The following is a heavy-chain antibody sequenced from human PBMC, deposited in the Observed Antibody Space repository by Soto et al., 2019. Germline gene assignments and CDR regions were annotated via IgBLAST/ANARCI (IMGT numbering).Heavy chain of an antibody. CDR3: AKDDSMITFGGVIVGAFDI. J-gene: IGHJ3*02. Sequence: QAGGSLRLSCAASGFTFDDYAMHWVRQAPGKGLEWVSGISWNSGSIGYADSVKGRFTISRDNAKNSLYLQMNSLRAEDTALYYCAKDDSMITFGGVIVGAFDIWGQGTMVTVSS. CDR2: ISWNSGSI. D-gene: IGHD3-16*02. CDR1: GFTFDDYA. V-gene: IGHV3-9*01.